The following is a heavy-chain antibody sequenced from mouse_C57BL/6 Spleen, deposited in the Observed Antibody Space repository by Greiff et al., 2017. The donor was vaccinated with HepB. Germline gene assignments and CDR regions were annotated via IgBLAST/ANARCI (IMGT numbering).Heavy chain of an antibody. CDR1: GYTFTSYW. CDR3: ARKYYGSSSYYFDY. V-gene: IGHV1-52*01. D-gene: IGHD1-1*01. Sequence: VQLQQSGAELVRPGSSVKLSCKASGYTFTSYWMHWVKQRPIQGLEWIGNIDPSDSETHYNQKFKDKATLTVDKSSSTAYMQLSSLTSEDSAVYYCARKYYGSSSYYFDYWGQGTTLTVSS. CDR2: IDPSDSET. J-gene: IGHJ2*01.